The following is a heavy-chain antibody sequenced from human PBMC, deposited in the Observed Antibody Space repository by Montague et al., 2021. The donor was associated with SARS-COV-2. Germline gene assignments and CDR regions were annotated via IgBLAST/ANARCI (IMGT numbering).Heavy chain of an antibody. CDR2: IYSSGST. J-gene: IGHJ4*02. Sequence: SETLSLTCTVSGASMSGSYWGWVRQPPGKGPEWIGNIYSSGSTHYNPSLKSRVTISVDTSKSQFSLRLTFVTAADTAGYYCVREGSSSAYAMDYWGQGTLVTVSS. CDR3: VREGSSSAYAMDY. CDR1: GASMSGSY. D-gene: IGHD3-22*01. V-gene: IGHV4-59*01.